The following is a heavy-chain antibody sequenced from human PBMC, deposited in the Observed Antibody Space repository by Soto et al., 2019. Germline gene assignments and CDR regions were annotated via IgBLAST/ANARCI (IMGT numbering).Heavy chain of an antibody. CDR1: GYTFTNYA. J-gene: IGHJ4*02. CDR2: INAGNGNT. V-gene: IGHV1-3*01. D-gene: IGHD6-13*01. Sequence: ASVKFSCKASGYTFTNYAMYWVRQAPGQRLEWMGWINAGNGNTKYSQKFQGRVTITRDTSASTAYMELSSLRSEDTAVYYCARGGSSTWTSLDYWGQGTMVTVSS. CDR3: ARGGSSTWTSLDY.